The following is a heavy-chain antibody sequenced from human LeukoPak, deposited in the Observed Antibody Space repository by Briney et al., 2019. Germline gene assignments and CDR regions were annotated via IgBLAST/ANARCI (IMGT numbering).Heavy chain of an antibody. CDR2: ISSSGSTI. CDR1: GFTFSDYY. V-gene: IGHV3-11*01. Sequence: GGSLRLSCAASGFTFSDYYMSWIRQAPGKGLEWVSYISSSGSTIYYADSVKGRFTISRDNAKNSLYLQMNSLRAEDTAVYYCARSSNNYYGSGSYFEQLFDYWGQGALVTVSS. J-gene: IGHJ4*02. CDR3: ARSSNNYYGSGSYFEQLFDY. D-gene: IGHD3-10*01.